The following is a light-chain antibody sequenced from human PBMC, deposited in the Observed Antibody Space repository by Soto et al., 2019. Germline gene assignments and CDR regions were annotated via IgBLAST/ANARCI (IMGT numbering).Light chain of an antibody. CDR1: QTISNY. J-gene: IGKJ2*01. Sequence: DIQMTQSPSSLSTSVGDRVTITCRASQTISNYLNWYQQKPGKAPKLLIYGASSLQSGVPSRFSGSGSGTDFTLTISSLQPEDFATYYCHQSYNTPNTFGQGTKLEIK. CDR3: HQSYNTPNT. V-gene: IGKV1-39*01. CDR2: GAS.